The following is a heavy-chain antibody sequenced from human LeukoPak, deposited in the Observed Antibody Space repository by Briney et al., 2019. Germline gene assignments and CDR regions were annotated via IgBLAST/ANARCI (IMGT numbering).Heavy chain of an antibody. J-gene: IGHJ4*02. Sequence: PGRSLRLSCAASGFTFSSYAMHCVRQAPGKGLEWVAVISYDGSNKYYADSVKGRFTISRDNSKNTLYLQMNSLRAEDTAVYYCARDGITFGGVIVYYFDYWGQGTLVTVSS. V-gene: IGHV3-30-3*01. CDR2: ISYDGSNK. CDR3: ARDGITFGGVIVYYFDY. CDR1: GFTFSSYA. D-gene: IGHD3-16*02.